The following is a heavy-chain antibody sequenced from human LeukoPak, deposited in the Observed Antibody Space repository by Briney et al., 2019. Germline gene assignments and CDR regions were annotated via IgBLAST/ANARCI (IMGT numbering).Heavy chain of an antibody. Sequence: SETLSLTCAVYGGSFSGYYWSWIRQPPGKGLEWIGEINHSGSTNYNPSLKSRVTISVDTSKSQFSLKLSSVTAADTAVHYCARERDSSGYYSRSHRYFDYWGQGTLVTVSS. V-gene: IGHV4-34*01. J-gene: IGHJ4*02. D-gene: IGHD3-22*01. CDR2: INHSGST. CDR1: GGSFSGYY. CDR3: ARERDSSGYYSRSHRYFDY.